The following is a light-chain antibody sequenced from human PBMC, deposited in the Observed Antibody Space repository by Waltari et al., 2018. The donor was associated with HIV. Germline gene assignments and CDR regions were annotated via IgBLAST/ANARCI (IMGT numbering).Light chain of an antibody. V-gene: IGKV2-28*01. J-gene: IGKJ4*01. CDR3: MQSLQTPLT. Sequence: DIVMTQSPLSLHVTPGEPASISCRSSQSLVHRNGKNYLDWYLQKPGQSPRILIYLGSNRASVVPDRFMGIGSGTDFTLTISRVESEDVGVYFCMQSLQTPLTFGGVTSVEIK. CDR1: QSLVHRNGKNY. CDR2: LGS.